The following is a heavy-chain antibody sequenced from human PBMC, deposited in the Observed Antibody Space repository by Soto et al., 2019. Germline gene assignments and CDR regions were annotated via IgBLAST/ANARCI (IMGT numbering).Heavy chain of an antibody. CDR2: ISVSGGST. V-gene: IGHV3-23*01. CDR3: SVSSGWSPF. D-gene: IGHD6-19*01. CDR1: GFTFSSYA. Sequence: EVQLLESGGGLVQPGGSLRISCAASGFTFSSYAMSWVRQAPGKGLEWLSGISVSGGSTFNADSVKGRFTISRDNSKNTLYLQMNTLRAEDTAVYYCSVSSGWSPFWGQGTLVTVSS. J-gene: IGHJ4*02.